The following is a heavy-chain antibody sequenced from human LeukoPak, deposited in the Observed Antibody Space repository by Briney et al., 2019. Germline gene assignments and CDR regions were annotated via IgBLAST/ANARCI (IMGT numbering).Heavy chain of an antibody. CDR2: INPTGTGT. J-gene: IGHJ4*02. V-gene: IGHV1-46*01. CDR3: ARGLPTTSGVVIIPQVFDS. D-gene: IGHD3-3*01. Sequence: ASVKVSCKASGYTFINNWMHWVRQAPGQGLEWIGLINPTGTGTLYAQKFQGRVTLTRDTSINTAYMELRSLTSDDTAVYYCARGLPTTSGVVIIPQVFDSWGQGTLVTVSS. CDR1: GYTFINNW.